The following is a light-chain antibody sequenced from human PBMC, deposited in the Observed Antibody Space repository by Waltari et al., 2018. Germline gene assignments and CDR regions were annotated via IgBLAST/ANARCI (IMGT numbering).Light chain of an antibody. V-gene: IGKV1-33*01. CDR3: QQYHNLPL. Sequence: DIKMTQSPSSVGDRVTITCQASQDISNYLNWYQQKPGKAPKLLIYDASNLETGVPSRFSGSGSGTDFTFTISSLQPEDIATYYCQQYHNLPLFGQGTKLEIK. CDR2: DAS. CDR1: QDISNY. J-gene: IGKJ2*01.